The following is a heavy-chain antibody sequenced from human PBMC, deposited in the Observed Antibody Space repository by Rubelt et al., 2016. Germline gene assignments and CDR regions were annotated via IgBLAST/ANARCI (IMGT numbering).Heavy chain of an antibody. V-gene: IGHV5-10-1*03. CDR3: ARHVNHNWFDP. CDR2: IDPSDSYT. CDR1: GYSFTNYW. Sequence: EVQLVQSGAEVKKPGESLRISCKGSGYSFTNYWISWVRQMPGKGLEWMGRIDPSDSYTNYSPAVQGHVTISADKSIRTAYLQWSSLKASDTAMYYCARHVNHNWFDPWGQGTLVTVSS. D-gene: IGHD1-14*01. J-gene: IGHJ5*02.